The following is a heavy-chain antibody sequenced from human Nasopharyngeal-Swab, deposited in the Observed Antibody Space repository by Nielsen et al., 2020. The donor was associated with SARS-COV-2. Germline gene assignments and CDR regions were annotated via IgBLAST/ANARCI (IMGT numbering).Heavy chain of an antibody. V-gene: IGHV3-33*01. D-gene: IGHD3-9*01. CDR2: IWYDGSNK. CDR3: ARDPDDILTGYYFDY. Sequence: PGKGLEWVAVIWYDGSNKYYADSVKGRFTISRDNSKNTLYLQMNSLRAEDTAVYYCARDPDDILTGYYFDYWGQGTLVTVSS. J-gene: IGHJ4*02.